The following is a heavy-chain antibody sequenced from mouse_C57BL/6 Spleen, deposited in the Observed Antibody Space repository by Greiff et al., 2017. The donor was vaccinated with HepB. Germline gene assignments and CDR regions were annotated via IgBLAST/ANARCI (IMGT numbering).Heavy chain of an antibody. V-gene: IGHV1-64*01. CDR1: GYTFTSYW. J-gene: IGHJ2*01. D-gene: IGHD2-4*01. CDR3: AGGDDYDWEYYFDY. Sequence: QVQLQQPGAELVKPGASVKLSCKASGYTFTSYWMHWVKQRPGQGLEWIGMIHPNSGSTNYNEKFKSKATLTVDKSSSTAYMQLSSLTSEDSAVYYCAGGDDYDWEYYFDYGGQGTTLTVSS. CDR2: IHPNSGST.